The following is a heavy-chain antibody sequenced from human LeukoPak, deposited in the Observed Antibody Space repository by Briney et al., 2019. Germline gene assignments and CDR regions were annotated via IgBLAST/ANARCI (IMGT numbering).Heavy chain of an antibody. CDR1: GYNFNNHW. J-gene: IGHJ6*02. Sequence: GESLQISCQGFGYNFNNHWIGWVRQMPGKGLEWMGIIYPGDSDTTYSPSFQGQVTISADKSTNTAYLHWSSLKASDTAMYYCARSEISLARGALYGMDVWGQGTTVTVSS. CDR2: IYPGDSDT. V-gene: IGHV5-51*01. D-gene: IGHD3-10*01. CDR3: ARSEISLARGALYGMDV.